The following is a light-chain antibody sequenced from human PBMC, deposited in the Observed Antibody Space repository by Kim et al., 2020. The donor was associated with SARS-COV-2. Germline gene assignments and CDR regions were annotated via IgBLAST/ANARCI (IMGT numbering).Light chain of an antibody. J-gene: IGLJ1*01. Sequence: QSVLTQPPSASGTPGQRVTISCSGSNSNIGTNTVNWYQQLPGTAPKLLIYASSQRPSGVPDRFSGSKSGASASLAISGLQSEDEADFYCAAWDDSVNHYVFGMGTKVTVL. CDR1: NSNIGTNT. V-gene: IGLV1-44*01. CDR2: ASS. CDR3: AAWDDSVNHYV.